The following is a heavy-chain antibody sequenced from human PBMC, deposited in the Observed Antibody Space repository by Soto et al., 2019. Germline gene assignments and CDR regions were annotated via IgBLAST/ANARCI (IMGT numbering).Heavy chain of an antibody. CDR1: GGSFSGYY. V-gene: IGHV4-34*01. D-gene: IGHD2-2*01. CDR3: ARGRYQLPGYYYYGMDV. J-gene: IGHJ6*02. Sequence: SETLSLTCAVYGGSFSGYYWSWIXXXXXXGXXXIGXINHRGSTNCNPSLKSRVTISVDXXKNQFSLKLSSVTAAETAVYYCARGRYQLPGYYYYGMDVWGQGTTVTVSS. CDR2: INHRGST.